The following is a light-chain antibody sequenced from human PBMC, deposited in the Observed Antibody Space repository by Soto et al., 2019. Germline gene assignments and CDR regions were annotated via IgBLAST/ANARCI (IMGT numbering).Light chain of an antibody. CDR1: INDVGGYNY. V-gene: IGLV2-8*01. Sequence: QSVLTQPPSASGSPGQSVTISCAGTINDVGGYNYVSWYQQHPGKVPQLMIYQVTKRPSGVPDRFSASKSDTTASLTISGLQAEDEGDYYCMSYAGGIRFVFGTGTKVTVL. CDR3: MSYAGGIRFV. J-gene: IGLJ1*01. CDR2: QVT.